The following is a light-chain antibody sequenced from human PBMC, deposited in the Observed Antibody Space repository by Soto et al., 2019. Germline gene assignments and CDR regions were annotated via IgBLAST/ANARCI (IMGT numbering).Light chain of an antibody. J-gene: IGKJ2*01. CDR2: AAS. Sequence: ETVLTQSPGTLSLSPGERATLSCRASQSVSSTYLAWYQQKPGQAPRLLIYAASTRTTGIPDRFSGSGSGTDFTLTISRLEPEDFAVYYCQQYGTSPKYTFGQETKVEIK. CDR3: QQYGTSPKYT. CDR1: QSVSSTY. V-gene: IGKV3-20*01.